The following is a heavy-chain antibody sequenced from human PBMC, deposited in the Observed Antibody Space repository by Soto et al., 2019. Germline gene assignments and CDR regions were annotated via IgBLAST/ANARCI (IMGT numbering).Heavy chain of an antibody. J-gene: IGHJ4*02. Sequence: PSETLSLTCTVSGDSISSGNYYWSWIRQPPGKGLEWIGYIYCSGGTYYNPSLKSRVTISVDTSKNQFSLKLSSVTAADTAVYYCARVADCSGGRCYFSVDYWGQGTLVTVSS. CDR2: IYCSGGT. V-gene: IGHV4-30-4*01. CDR1: GDSISSGNYY. CDR3: ARVADCSGGRCYFSVDY. D-gene: IGHD2-15*01.